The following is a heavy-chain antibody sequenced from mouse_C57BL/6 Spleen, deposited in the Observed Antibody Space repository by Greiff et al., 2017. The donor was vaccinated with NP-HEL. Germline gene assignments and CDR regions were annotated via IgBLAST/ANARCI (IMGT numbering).Heavy chain of an antibody. CDR1: GYTFTSYW. CDR2: IDPSDSYT. CDR3: ARLGVYAMDY. Sequence: QVQLQQPGAELVMPGASVKLSCKASGYTFTSYWMHWVKQRPGQGLEWIGEIDPSDSYTNYNQKFKGKSTLTVDKSSSTAYMQLSSLTSEDSAVYYCARLGVYAMDYWGQGTSVTVSS. J-gene: IGHJ4*01. V-gene: IGHV1-69*01.